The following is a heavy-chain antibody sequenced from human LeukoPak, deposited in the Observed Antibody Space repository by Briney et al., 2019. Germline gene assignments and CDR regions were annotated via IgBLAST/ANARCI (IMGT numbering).Heavy chain of an antibody. Sequence: GGSLRLSCAASGFTFDKYSMNWVRQAPGKGLEWVSHISSASITIYYADSVKGRFTISRDNAKSSLYLHMTSLRAEDTALYYCVRDYYRSGSYAVDFWGQGTLVTVSS. D-gene: IGHD3-10*01. CDR3: VRDYYRSGSYAVDF. J-gene: IGHJ4*02. CDR1: GFTFDKYS. CDR2: ISSASITI. V-gene: IGHV3-48*01.